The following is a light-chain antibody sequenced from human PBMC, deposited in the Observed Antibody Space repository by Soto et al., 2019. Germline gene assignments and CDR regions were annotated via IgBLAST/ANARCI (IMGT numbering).Light chain of an antibody. CDR3: QQLSNWPPS. Sequence: EIVLTQSPATLSLSPGERATLSCRASQSVSSYLAWYQQKPGQAPRLLIYDASNTATGIPARFSVSGSGTDFTLTISSLQPEDFPVYYCQQLSNWPPSFGQGTQLEIK. J-gene: IGKJ2*01. CDR1: QSVSSY. CDR2: DAS. V-gene: IGKV3-11*01.